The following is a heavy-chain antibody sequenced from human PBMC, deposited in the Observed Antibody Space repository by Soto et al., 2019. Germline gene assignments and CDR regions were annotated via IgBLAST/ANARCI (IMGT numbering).Heavy chain of an antibody. CDR1: GYIFITYG. V-gene: IGHV1-18*01. D-gene: IGHD3-10*01. CDR3: ARDLDGSGSYYTDY. J-gene: IGHJ4*02. CDR2: ISTYNGST. Sequence: ASVKVSCKASGYIFITYGISWVLQAPGQGPEWMGRISTYNGSTNYAQNLQGRVTMTTDTSTSTAYMELRSLRSDDTAVYYCARDLDGSGSYYTDYWGPGTLVTVSS.